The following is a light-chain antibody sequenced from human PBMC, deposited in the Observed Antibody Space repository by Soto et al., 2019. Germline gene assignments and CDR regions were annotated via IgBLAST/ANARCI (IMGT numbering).Light chain of an antibody. CDR3: QQYGSPTWT. V-gene: IGKV3-20*01. Sequence: EIVLTQSPGTLSLSPGERATLSCRASQSVSSSYLAWYQQKPGQAPRLLIYGASSRATGIPDRFSGSGSGTDFTLTISTLEPEDFAVYYCQQYGSPTWTFGQGTQVEIK. CDR1: QSVSSSY. J-gene: IGKJ1*01. CDR2: GAS.